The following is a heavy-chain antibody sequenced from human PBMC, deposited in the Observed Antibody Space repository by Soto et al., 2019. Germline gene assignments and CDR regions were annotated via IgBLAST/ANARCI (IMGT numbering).Heavy chain of an antibody. CDR1: GYTLTTYP. Sequence: ASVKVSCKASGYTLTTYPMHWVRQAPGQRLEWMGRINAGNDNIRYSQKFQGRVTFTRDTSASTAYMELSSLRSEDTAVYYCVRDWGPAPGHNWSAPWAQGTLVPVSS. CDR2: INAGNDNI. D-gene: IGHD3-16*01. V-gene: IGHV1-3*01. CDR3: VRDWGPAPGHNWSAP. J-gene: IGHJ5*02.